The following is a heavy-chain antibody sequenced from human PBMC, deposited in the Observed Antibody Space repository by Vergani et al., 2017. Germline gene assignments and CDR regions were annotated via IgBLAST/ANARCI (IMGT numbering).Heavy chain of an antibody. J-gene: IGHJ4*02. CDR1: GFTFSSHA. CDR2: IKNTGAST. CDR3: GRGSDNYN. D-gene: IGHD5-24*01. V-gene: IGHV3-23*01. Sequence: EVQLLQSEGAVVQPGGSLRLSCVASGFTFSSHAMSWVRQGHGQGLEWVSSIKNTGASTHYAASVKGRFTISRDNSKNTLYLQMNSLIVEDTAVYYCGRGSDNYNWGQGTLVTVSS.